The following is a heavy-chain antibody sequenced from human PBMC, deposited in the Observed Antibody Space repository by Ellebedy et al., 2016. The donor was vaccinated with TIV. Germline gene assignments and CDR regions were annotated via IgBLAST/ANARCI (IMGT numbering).Heavy chain of an antibody. CDR3: ARGTTRWLHSTAYYFDY. V-gene: IGHV4-30-4*02. Sequence: SETLSLTCTVSGGSISSGDYYWSWIRQPPGKGLEWIGYIYYSGSTYYNPSLKSRVTISVDTSKNQFSLKLSSVTAADTAVYYCARGTTRWLHSTAYYFDYWGQGTLVTVSS. CDR2: IYYSGST. J-gene: IGHJ4*02. D-gene: IGHD5-24*01. CDR1: GGSISSGDYY.